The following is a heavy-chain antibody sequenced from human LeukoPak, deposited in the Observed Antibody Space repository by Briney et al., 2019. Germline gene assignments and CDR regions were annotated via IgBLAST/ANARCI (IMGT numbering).Heavy chain of an antibody. Sequence: GALRLSCAASGFTFNNYGMHWVRQAPGKEREWVAFIRYNGNNQYYADSVKGRFTISRDNSKDTLYLQMNSLKGDDTAVYYCAKDSAFYYIDVWGKGTTVIISS. V-gene: IGHV3-30*02. D-gene: IGHD3-10*01. CDR1: GFTFNNYG. J-gene: IGHJ6*03. CDR2: IRYNGNNQ. CDR3: AKDSAFYYIDV.